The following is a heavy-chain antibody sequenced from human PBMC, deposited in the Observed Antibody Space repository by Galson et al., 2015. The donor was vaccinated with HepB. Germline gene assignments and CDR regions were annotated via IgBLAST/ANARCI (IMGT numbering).Heavy chain of an antibody. CDR2: INAGNGNT. J-gene: IGHJ4*02. V-gene: IGHV1-3*01. CDR1: GYTFTSYA. D-gene: IGHD2-15*01. CDR3: ASSTALLGSDKYCSGGSCYGPFTFYY. Sequence: SVKVSCKASGYTFTSYAIHWVRRAPGQRLEWMGWINAGNGNTKYPQKFQGRVTFTRDTSASTAYMELSSLRSEDSAMYYCASSTALLGSDKYCSGGSCYGPFTFYYWGQGTLFTVSS.